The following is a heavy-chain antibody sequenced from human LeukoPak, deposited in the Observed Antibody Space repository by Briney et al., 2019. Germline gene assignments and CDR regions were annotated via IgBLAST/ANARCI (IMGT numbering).Heavy chain of an antibody. J-gene: IGHJ4*02. Sequence: GGSLRLSCAASGFTFSSYGMHWVRQAPGKGLEWVAFIRYDGSNKYYTDSVKGRFTISRDNSKNTLYLQMNSLRAEDTAVYYCAKDGVEQWLVRAYYFDYWGQGTLATVSS. CDR1: GFTFSSYG. V-gene: IGHV3-30*02. CDR2: IRYDGSNK. CDR3: AKDGVEQWLVRAYYFDY. D-gene: IGHD6-19*01.